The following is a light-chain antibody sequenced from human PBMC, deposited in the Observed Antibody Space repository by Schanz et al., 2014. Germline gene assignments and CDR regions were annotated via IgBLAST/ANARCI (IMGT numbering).Light chain of an antibody. CDR3: QQYGSSPPMYT. CDR2: GAS. J-gene: IGKJ2*01. V-gene: IGKV3-20*01. Sequence: EIVMTQSPGILSLSPGERVTLSCRASQSVSSSYLAWYQQKPGQAPRLLIYGASSRATGIPDRFSGSGSGTDFTLTISRLEPEDFAVYYCQQYGSSPPMYTFGQGTKLEIK. CDR1: QSVSSSY.